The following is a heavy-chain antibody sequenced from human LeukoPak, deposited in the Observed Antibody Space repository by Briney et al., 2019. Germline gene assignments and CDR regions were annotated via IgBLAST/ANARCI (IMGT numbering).Heavy chain of an antibody. D-gene: IGHD6-19*01. Sequence: GGSLRLSCAASGFTLSSYEMNWVRQAPGKGLEWVSNIGSSGTTRHYADSVKGRFSISRDNAENSLFLQMNSLRVEDTGIYYCALLAVASDFDYWGQGVLVTVSS. CDR2: IGSSGTTR. CDR3: ALLAVASDFDY. CDR1: GFTLSSYE. J-gene: IGHJ4*02. V-gene: IGHV3-48*03.